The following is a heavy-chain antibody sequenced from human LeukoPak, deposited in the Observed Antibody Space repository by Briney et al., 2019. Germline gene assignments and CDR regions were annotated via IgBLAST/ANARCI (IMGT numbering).Heavy chain of an antibody. Sequence: SETLSLTCTVSGGSISSSSYYWGWLRQPPGKGLEWIGSIYYSGSTYYNPSLKSRVTISVDTSKNQFSVKLSSVTAADTAVYYCARHLINYDFWSGQGYYFDYWGQGTLVTVSS. V-gene: IGHV4-39*01. D-gene: IGHD3-3*01. CDR1: GGSISSSSYY. CDR3: ARHLINYDFWSGQGYYFDY. CDR2: IYYSGST. J-gene: IGHJ4*02.